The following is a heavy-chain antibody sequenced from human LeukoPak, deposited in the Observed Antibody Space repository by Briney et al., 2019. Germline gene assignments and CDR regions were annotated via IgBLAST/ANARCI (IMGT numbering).Heavy chain of an antibody. Sequence: SETLSLTCAVYGGSFSGYYWSWIRQPPGKGLEWIGEINHSGSTNYNPSLKSRVTISVGTSKNQFSLKLSSVTAADTAVYYCARGLGYYDSSGYYCLDAFDIWGQGTMVTVSS. CDR3: ARGLGYYDSSGYYCLDAFDI. CDR1: GGSFSGYY. D-gene: IGHD3-22*01. CDR2: INHSGST. V-gene: IGHV4-34*01. J-gene: IGHJ3*02.